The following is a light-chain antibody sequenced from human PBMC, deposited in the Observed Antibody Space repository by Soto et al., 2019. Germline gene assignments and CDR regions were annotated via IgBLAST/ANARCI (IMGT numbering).Light chain of an antibody. CDR1: QSFSSSY. CDR2: GAS. CDR3: QQYGTSIT. V-gene: IGKV3-20*01. J-gene: IGKJ5*01. Sequence: EIVLTQSPGTLYLSPGERATLSCRASQSFSSSYLAWYQQKPGQAPRLLIYGASSRATGIPNRFRGSGSGTDFTLTISRLEPEDFAVYYCQQYGTSITFGQGTRLEI.